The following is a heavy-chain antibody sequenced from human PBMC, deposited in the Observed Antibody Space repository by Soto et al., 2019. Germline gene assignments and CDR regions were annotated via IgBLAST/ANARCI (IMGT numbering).Heavy chain of an antibody. D-gene: IGHD3-9*01. J-gene: IGHJ6*02. Sequence: PSGTPSLTCTVSGGSIGSGGYYWGGIRQHPGKGLEWIGYIYYSGSTYYNPSLKSRVTISVDTSKNQFSLKLSSVTAADTAVYYCARGGPYYDILTGSFLDNYYYGMDIWGQGTTVT. CDR2: IYYSGST. CDR3: ARGGPYYDILTGSFLDNYYYGMDI. V-gene: IGHV4-31*03. CDR1: GGSIGSGGYY.